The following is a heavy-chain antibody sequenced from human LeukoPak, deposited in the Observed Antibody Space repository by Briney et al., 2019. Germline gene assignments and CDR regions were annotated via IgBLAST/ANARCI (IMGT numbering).Heavy chain of an antibody. CDR2: ISGNGGTT. Sequence: GGSLRLSCAASGFTFSTYAMSWVRQAPGKGLEWVSAISGNGGTTYYADSVKGRFTISRDNSKNTLYLQMNSLRAEDTAVYYCAKAYRPYSSSIDYWGQGTLVTVSS. CDR1: GFTFSTYA. CDR3: AKAYRPYSSSIDY. J-gene: IGHJ4*02. D-gene: IGHD6-13*01. V-gene: IGHV3-23*01.